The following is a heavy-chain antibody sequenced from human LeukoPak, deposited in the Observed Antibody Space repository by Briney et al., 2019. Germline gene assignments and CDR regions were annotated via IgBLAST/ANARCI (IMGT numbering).Heavy chain of an antibody. CDR3: ARDGGSSTKEPTGGYYYYGMDV. CDR2: TYSDGST. V-gene: IGHV3-53*01. CDR1: GFTVSRNY. D-gene: IGHD1-1*01. Sequence: GGSLRLSCAASGFTVSRNYMSWVRQAPGKGLEWVSFTYSDGSTSFTESVKGRFTISRDNSKNTLSLQLNSLRVEDTAVYYCARDGGSSTKEPTGGYYYYGMDVWGQGTTVTVSS. J-gene: IGHJ6*02.